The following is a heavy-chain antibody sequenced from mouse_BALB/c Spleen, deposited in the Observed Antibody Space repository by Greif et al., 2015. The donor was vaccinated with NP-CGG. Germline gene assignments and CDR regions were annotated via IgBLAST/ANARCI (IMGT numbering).Heavy chain of an antibody. CDR3: ARHGYYAMDY. J-gene: IGHJ4*01. V-gene: IGHV4-1*02. Sequence: VKLMESGGGLVQPGGSLKLSCAASGFDFSRYWMSWVRQAPGKGLELNGEMKPDSSTINYTPSLKDKFIISRDNAKNTLYVEMSKVRFADTEMYYCARHGYYAMDYWGEDTSVTVSS. CDR1: GFDFSRYW. CDR2: MKPDSSTI.